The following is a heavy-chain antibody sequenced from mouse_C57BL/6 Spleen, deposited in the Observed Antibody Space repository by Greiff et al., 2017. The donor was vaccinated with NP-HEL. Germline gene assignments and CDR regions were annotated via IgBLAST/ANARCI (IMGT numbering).Heavy chain of an antibody. CDR3: ARGGDGYYYAMDY. CDR2: INPSNGGT. Sequence: VQLQQSGTELVKPGASVKLSCKASGYTFTSYWMHWVKQRPGQGLEWIGNINPSNGGTNYNEKFKSKATLTVDNSSSTAYMQLSSLTSEDSAVYYCARGGDGYYYAMDYWGQGTSVTVSS. J-gene: IGHJ4*01. V-gene: IGHV1-53*01. D-gene: IGHD2-3*01. CDR1: GYTFTSYW.